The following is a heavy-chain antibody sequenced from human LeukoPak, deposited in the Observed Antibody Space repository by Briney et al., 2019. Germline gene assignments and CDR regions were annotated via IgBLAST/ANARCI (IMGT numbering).Heavy chain of an antibody. CDR3: ARGTGRGWYEFDY. J-gene: IGHJ4*02. D-gene: IGHD6-19*01. V-gene: IGHV3-7*02. Sequence: PGGSLRLSCAASGFTFSSYSMNWVRQAPGKGLEWVANIKQDGSEKYYVDSLKGRFTISRDNARNSLYPQMNSLRAEDTALYYCARGTGRGWYEFDYWGQGTLVTVSS. CDR2: IKQDGSEK. CDR1: GFTFSSYS.